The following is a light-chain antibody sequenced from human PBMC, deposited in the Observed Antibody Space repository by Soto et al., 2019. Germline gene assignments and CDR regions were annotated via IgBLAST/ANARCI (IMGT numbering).Light chain of an antibody. CDR1: SSDVGGYNY. V-gene: IGLV2-8*01. Sequence: QSVLTQPPSASGSPGQSVTISCTGASSDVGGYNYVSWYQQHPGKAPKLMIYEVSNRPSGVPDRFSGSKSGNTASLTVSGLQAEDEADYFCSSYAGNGYVLGTGTKLTVL. CDR3: SSYAGNGYV. CDR2: EVS. J-gene: IGLJ1*01.